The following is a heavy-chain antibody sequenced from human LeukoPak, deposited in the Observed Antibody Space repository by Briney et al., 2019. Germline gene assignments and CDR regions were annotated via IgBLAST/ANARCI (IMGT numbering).Heavy chain of an antibody. Sequence: PSETLSLTCTVSGGSISSGDYYWSWIRQPPGKGLEWIGYIYYSGSTYYNPSLKSRVTISVDTSKNQFSLKLSSVTAADTAVYYCARRYSSSWYHWSDPWGQGTLVTVSS. J-gene: IGHJ5*02. D-gene: IGHD6-13*01. V-gene: IGHV4-30-4*01. CDR2: IYYSGST. CDR3: ARRYSSSWYHWSDP. CDR1: GGSISSGDYY.